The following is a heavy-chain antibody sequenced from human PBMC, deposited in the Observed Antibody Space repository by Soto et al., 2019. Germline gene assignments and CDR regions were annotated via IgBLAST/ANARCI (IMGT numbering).Heavy chain of an antibody. D-gene: IGHD3-3*01. CDR3: ARFLWSDTSLYYFDS. Sequence: QITLKESGPTLVKPTQTLTLTCTFSGFSLTGSGVGVGWIRQPPGKALEWLALIYWDDDKRYSPSLKSRLTIPKDTSKNQVALTGTNLDPVDTATYYCARFLWSDTSLYYFDSWGQGTLVTVSS. J-gene: IGHJ4*02. CDR2: IYWDDDK. V-gene: IGHV2-5*02. CDR1: GFSLTGSGVG.